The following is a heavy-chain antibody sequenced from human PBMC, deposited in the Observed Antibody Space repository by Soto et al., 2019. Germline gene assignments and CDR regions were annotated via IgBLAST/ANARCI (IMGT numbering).Heavy chain of an antibody. CDR3: AKDPPYCSGGSCYSEFAI. J-gene: IGHJ3*02. Sequence: GGSLRLSCAASGFTFSSYAMSWVRQAPGKGLEWVSAISGSGGSTYYADSVKGRFTISRDNSKNTLYLQMNSLRAEDTAVYYCAKDPPYCSGGSCYSEFAIWGQGTMVTVSS. CDR1: GFTFSSYA. V-gene: IGHV3-23*01. D-gene: IGHD2-15*01. CDR2: ISGSGGST.